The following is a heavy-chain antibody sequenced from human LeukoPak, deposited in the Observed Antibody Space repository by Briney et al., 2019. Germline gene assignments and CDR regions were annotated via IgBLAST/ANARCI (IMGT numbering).Heavy chain of an antibody. J-gene: IGHJ4*02. CDR2: ITSSSSDI. CDR3: ARDLNWGFDY. CDR1: GFTFNSYS. V-gene: IGHV3-48*02. Sequence: RGSLRLSCVASGFTFNSYSMNWVRQAPGKGLEWISYITSSSSDISYADSVKGRFSISRDNAKNSLFLQMDSLRDEDTALYYCARDLNWGFDYWGQGILVTVSS. D-gene: IGHD7-27*01.